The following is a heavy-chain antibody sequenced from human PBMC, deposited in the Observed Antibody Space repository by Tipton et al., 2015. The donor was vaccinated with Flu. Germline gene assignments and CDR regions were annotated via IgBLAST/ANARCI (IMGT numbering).Heavy chain of an antibody. Sequence: TLSLTCTVSSGSIRSTNYFCAWIRQPPGKRLELIGSIYPSGTTYYNPSLKSRVTISVDTSKSQFSLMRKPVTAADTAVYYCARLSYYDVDLKNFYFDYWGQGALVTVSS. V-gene: IGHV4-39*01. J-gene: IGHJ4*02. CDR1: SGSIRSTNYF. D-gene: IGHD3-10*02. CDR2: IYPSGTT. CDR3: ARLSYYDVDLKNFYFDY.